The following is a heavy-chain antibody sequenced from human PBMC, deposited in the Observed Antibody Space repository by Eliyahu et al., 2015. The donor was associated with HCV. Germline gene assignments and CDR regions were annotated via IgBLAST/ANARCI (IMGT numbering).Heavy chain of an antibody. CDR1: GFTFXSYG. Sequence: QVQLVESGGGVVQPGGSLRLSCAASGFTFXSYGMHWVRQAPGKGRGWGAFIRYDGSNKYYADSVKVRFTISRDNSKNTLYLQMNSLRAEDTAVYYCAKETSLWGPERYYFDYWGQGTLVTVSS. D-gene: IGHD7-27*01. V-gene: IGHV3-30*02. CDR2: IRYDGSNK. J-gene: IGHJ4*02. CDR3: AKETSLWGPERYYFDY.